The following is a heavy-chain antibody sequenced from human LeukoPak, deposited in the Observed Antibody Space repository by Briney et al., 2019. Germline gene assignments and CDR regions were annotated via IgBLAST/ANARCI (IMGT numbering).Heavy chain of an antibody. CDR3: ARDAS. J-gene: IGHJ6*04. Sequence: SETLSLTCTVSGGSISNSRYYWGWIRQPPGKGLEWIGSIYYGGSTFYSPSLKSRVTISVDTSKNQFSLKLNSVTAADTAVYYCARDASWGKGTTVTVSS. CDR1: GGSISNSRYY. CDR2: IYYGGST. V-gene: IGHV4-39*07.